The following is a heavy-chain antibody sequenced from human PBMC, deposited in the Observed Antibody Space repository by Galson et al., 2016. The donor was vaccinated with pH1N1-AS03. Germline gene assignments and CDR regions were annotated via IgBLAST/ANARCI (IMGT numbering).Heavy chain of an antibody. CDR3: ARGSGWYDY. V-gene: IGHV3-7*04. J-gene: IGHJ4*02. CDR2: IRQDGSER. Sequence: SLRLSCAASGFTFGNYWMTWVRQAPGKGLEWVANIRQDGSERYYVDSVEDRFTISRDNAKNSVYLQMNSLRADDTAVYYCARGSGWYDYWGQGTLVTVSS. D-gene: IGHD6-13*01. CDR1: GFTFGNYW.